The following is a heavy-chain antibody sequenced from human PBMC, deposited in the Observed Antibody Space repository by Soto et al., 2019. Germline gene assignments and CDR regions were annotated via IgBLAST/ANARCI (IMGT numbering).Heavy chain of an antibody. Sequence: QVQLVQSGAEVKKPGSSVKVSCKASGGTFSSYAIRWVRQAPGQGLEGMGGIIPIFGTANYAQKFQGRVTITADESTSTAYMELSSLRSEDTAVYYCATSVRNYYDSSGYYYDFDYWGQGTLVTVSS. CDR3: ATSVRNYYDSSGYYYDFDY. D-gene: IGHD3-22*01. CDR2: IIPIFGTA. CDR1: GGTFSSYA. V-gene: IGHV1-69*01. J-gene: IGHJ4*02.